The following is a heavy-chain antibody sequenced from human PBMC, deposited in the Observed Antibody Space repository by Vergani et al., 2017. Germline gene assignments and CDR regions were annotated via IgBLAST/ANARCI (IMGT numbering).Heavy chain of an antibody. Sequence: QVQLQESGPGLVKPSGTLSLTCAVSGGSISSSNWWSWVRQPPGKGLEWIGEINHSGSTNYSPSLKSRVTISVDTSKNQFSLKLSSVTAADTAVYYCARVLTIFGVVKYYYYGMDVWGQGTTVTVSS. V-gene: IGHV4-4*02. CDR1: GGSISSSNW. CDR3: ARVLTIFGVVKYYYYGMDV. J-gene: IGHJ6*02. D-gene: IGHD3-3*01. CDR2: INHSGST.